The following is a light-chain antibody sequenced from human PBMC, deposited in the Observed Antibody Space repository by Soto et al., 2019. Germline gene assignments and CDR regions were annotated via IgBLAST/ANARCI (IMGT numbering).Light chain of an antibody. CDR1: QSISSW. Sequence: DIQMTQSPSPLSASVGDRGTITCRASQSISSWLAWYQQKPGKAPKLLIYDASSLESGVPSRFSGSGSGTEFTLTISSLQPDDFATYYCQQYNSYLTFGGGTKVDIK. CDR3: QQYNSYLT. CDR2: DAS. V-gene: IGKV1-5*01. J-gene: IGKJ4*01.